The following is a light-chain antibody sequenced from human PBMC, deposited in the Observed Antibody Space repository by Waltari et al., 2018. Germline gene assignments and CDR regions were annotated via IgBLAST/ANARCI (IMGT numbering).Light chain of an antibody. CDR3: QQYNNWST. V-gene: IGKV3-15*01. J-gene: IGKJ2*01. Sequence: ATLSCRASQSVSSNLAWYQQKPGQAPRLLIYGASTRATGIPARFSGSGSGTEFTLTISSMQSEDFAVYYCQQYNNWSTFGQGTKLEIK. CDR1: QSVSSN. CDR2: GAS.